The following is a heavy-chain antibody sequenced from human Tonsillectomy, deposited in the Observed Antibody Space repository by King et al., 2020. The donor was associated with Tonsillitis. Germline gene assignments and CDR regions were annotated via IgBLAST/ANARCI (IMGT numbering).Heavy chain of an antibody. CDR2: IRWNSGSI. D-gene: IGHD1-26*01. J-gene: IGHJ4*02. CDR1: GFTFDDYA. V-gene: IGHV3-9*01. Sequence: VQLVESGGGLVQPGRSLRLSCVVSGFTFDDYAMHWVRQAPGKGLEWGSGIRWNSGSIGHADSVKGRFTNFRDNAKNSLFLQMNSLRAEETALYFCTKDWEPSIFCYFDSWGQGTLVTVSS. CDR3: TKDWEPSIFCYFDS.